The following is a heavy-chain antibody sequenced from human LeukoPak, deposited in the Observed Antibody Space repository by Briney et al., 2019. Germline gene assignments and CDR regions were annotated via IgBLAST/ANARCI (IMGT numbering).Heavy chain of an antibody. CDR3: ARGPLNYYYYGMDV. V-gene: IGHV1-69*13. CDR2: IIPIFGTA. J-gene: IGHJ6*02. Sequence: GASVKVSCKASGGTFTSYAISWVRQAPGQGLEWMGGIIPIFGTANYAQKFQGRVTITADESTSTAYMELSSLRSEDTAVYYCARGPLNYYYYGMDVWGQGTTVTVSS. CDR1: GGTFTSYA.